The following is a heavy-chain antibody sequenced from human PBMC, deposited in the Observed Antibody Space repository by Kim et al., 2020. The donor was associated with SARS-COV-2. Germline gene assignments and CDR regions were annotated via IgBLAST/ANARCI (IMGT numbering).Heavy chain of an antibody. CDR3: TPDNNWGFYYYGMDV. D-gene: IGHD1-1*01. Sequence: GGSLRLSCAASGFTFSNAWMRWVRQAPGKGLEWVGRIKSKTDGRTSDYAVTVQVRITIYRADSKHKLHLQMISLKNKDTALYSCTPDNNWGFYYYGMDV. J-gene: IGHJ6*01. V-gene: IGHV3-15*01. CDR1: GFTFSNAW. CDR2: IKSKTDGRTS.